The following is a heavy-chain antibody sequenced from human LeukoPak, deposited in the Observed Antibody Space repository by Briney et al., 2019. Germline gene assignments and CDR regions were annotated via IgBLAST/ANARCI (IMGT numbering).Heavy chain of an antibody. D-gene: IGHD3-9*01. CDR1: GGSISSYY. J-gene: IGHJ4*02. V-gene: IGHV4-59*01. CDR2: IHFSGST. CDR3: ARGLRYFGIDY. Sequence: SETLSLTCTVSGGSISSYYWSWIRQPPGKGLEWIGYIHFSGSTNYNPSLKSRVTVSDDKSKNQFSLKLSSVTAADTAVYYCARGLRYFGIDYWGQGTLVTVSS.